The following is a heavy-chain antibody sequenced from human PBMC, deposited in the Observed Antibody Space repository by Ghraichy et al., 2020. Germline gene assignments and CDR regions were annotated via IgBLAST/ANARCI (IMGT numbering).Heavy chain of an antibody. V-gene: IGHV4-39*06. J-gene: IGHJ2*01. D-gene: IGHD2-2*01. CDR3: ASIGGDCFSTSCRGYFDI. Sequence: SETLSLTCTVSGGSISSSDSYWGWIRQPPGKGLEWIGSIYYSGSTSYNPSLKSRATMSVDMSTNQFALRLGSVTAADTALYYCASIGGDCFSTSCRGYFDIWGRGTRVTVFS. CDR2: IYYSGST. CDR1: GGSISSSDSY.